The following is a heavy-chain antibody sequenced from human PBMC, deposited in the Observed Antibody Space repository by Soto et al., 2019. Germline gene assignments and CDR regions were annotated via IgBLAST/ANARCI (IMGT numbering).Heavy chain of an antibody. CDR2: LTGSGDST. J-gene: IGHJ4*02. CDR1: GFTFSSFA. V-gene: IGHV3-23*01. CDR3: AKGTAVTTGDMAY. D-gene: IGHD4-17*01. Sequence: EVQLLESGGGLVQPGGSLRLSCAASGFTFSSFAMTWVRQAPGKGLEWVSSLTGSGDSTYYADSVKGRFPISRDNAKITLYLQMTSLRADDTALYYCAKGTAVTTGDMAYWGQGTLVTVSS.